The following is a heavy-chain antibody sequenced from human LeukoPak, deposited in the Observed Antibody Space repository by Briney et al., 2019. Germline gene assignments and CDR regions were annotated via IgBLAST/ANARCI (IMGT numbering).Heavy chain of an antibody. J-gene: IGHJ6*02. CDR1: GFTFRSHG. D-gene: IGHD3-10*01. CDR3: ARDGQNGSPYATDV. Sequence: GGSLRLSCAASGFTFRSHGMHWVRQAPGKGLEWVAGIWYDGSNEDYADSVKGRFIISRDNSKNTLYLQMNSLRVEDTAVYYCARDGQNGSPYATDVWGQGTTVTVSS. CDR2: IWYDGSNE. V-gene: IGHV3-33*01.